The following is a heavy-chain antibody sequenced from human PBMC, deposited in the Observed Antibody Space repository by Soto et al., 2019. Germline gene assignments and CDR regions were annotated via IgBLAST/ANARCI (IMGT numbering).Heavy chain of an antibody. CDR2: IYHSGRT. CDR1: GYSISSAYY. D-gene: IGHD6-19*01. J-gene: IGHJ4*02. Sequence: KPSETLSLTCAVSGYSISSAYYWGWIRQPPGKGLEWIGSIYHSGRTYYNPSLKSRVTISVDTSKNQFSLKLSSVTAADTAVYYCARNGGQWLPDDYFDYWGQGTLVTVSS. V-gene: IGHV4-38-2*01. CDR3: ARNGGQWLPDDYFDY.